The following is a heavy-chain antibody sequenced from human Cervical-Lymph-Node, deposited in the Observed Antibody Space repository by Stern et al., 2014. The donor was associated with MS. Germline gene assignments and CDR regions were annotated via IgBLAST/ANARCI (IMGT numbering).Heavy chain of an antibody. CDR3: ARGSYSGSGSFYYFDY. CDR1: GFTFSSYD. CDR2: IGGPGDT. D-gene: IGHD3-10*01. J-gene: IGHJ4*02. Sequence: EVQLVESGGGLVQPGGSLRLSCEASGFTFSSYDMHWVRQAAGQGLEWVSGIGGPGDTYYLGSVKGRFTISRENARNSLSLQMSSLRAGDTAVYYCARGSYSGSGSFYYFDYWGQGTLVTVSS. V-gene: IGHV3-13*01.